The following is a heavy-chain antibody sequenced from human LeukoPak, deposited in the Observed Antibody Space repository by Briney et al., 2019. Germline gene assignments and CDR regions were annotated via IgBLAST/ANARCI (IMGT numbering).Heavy chain of an antibody. V-gene: IGHV3-30*18. J-gene: IGHJ4*02. D-gene: IGHD3-22*01. CDR3: AKGDDSSGYPDY. CDR1: GFTFSSYG. Sequence: GRSLRLSCAASGFTFSSYGMHWVRQAPGKGLEWVAVISYDGSNKYYADSVKGRFTISRDNSKNTLYLQMNSLRAEDTAVYYCAKGDDSSGYPDYWGQGTLVTVSS. CDR2: ISYDGSNK.